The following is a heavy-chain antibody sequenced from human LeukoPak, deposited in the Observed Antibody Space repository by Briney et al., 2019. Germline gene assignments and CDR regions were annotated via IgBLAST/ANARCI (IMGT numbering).Heavy chain of an antibody. D-gene: IGHD3-22*01. CDR3: AKDHYYYDSSGYYSRGRGFDY. CDR2: INPNSGGT. Sequence: GASVKVSCKASGYTFTGYYMHWVRQAPGQGLEWMGWINPNSGGTNYAQKFQGRVTMTRDTSISTAYMELSGLRSDDTAVYYCAKDHYYYDSSGYYSRGRGFDYWGQGTLVTVSS. J-gene: IGHJ4*02. V-gene: IGHV1-2*02. CDR1: GYTFTGYY.